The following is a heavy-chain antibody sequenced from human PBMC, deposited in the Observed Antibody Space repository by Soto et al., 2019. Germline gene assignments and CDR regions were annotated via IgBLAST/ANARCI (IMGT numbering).Heavy chain of an antibody. CDR2: ISYDGSNK. J-gene: IGHJ6*02. V-gene: IGHV3-30*18. D-gene: IGHD5-18*01. CDR1: GLTFSTSG. CDR3: AKVARTPAMVTPPSLFGLGG. Sequence: PGGCLRLSCADSGLTFSTSGMHWVRQAPGKGLEWVAVISYDGSNKYYRDSVKGRFTISRDNSKNTLYLQMNSLRLEDTAVYYCAKVARTPAMVTPPSLFGLGGWSQGTTVTVSS.